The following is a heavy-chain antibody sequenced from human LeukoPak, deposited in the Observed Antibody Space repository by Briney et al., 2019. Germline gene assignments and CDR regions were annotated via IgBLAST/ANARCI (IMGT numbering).Heavy chain of an antibody. CDR3: VRVSWPPGTRWYYFDY. D-gene: IGHD4-17*01. CDR2: ISYSGST. Sequence: SETLSLTCTVSGGPMISYYWSWIRQPPGKGLEWIGYISYSGSTNYNPSLKSRVTISVDTSNNQFSLKLSSVTAADTAVYYCVRVSWPPGTRWYYFDYWGQGTLVTVSS. J-gene: IGHJ4*02. CDR1: GGPMISYY. V-gene: IGHV4-59*12.